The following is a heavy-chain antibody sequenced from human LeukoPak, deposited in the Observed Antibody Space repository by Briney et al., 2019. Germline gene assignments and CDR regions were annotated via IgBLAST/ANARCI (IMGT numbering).Heavy chain of an antibody. CDR2: IISLFGPS. J-gene: IGHJ4*02. CDR1: GGTFSSDA. D-gene: IGHD2/OR15-2a*01. V-gene: IGHV1-69*13. Sequence: SVKVSWKVSGGTFSSDAISWVRQAPGQGLEWMGGIISLFGPSNYAQRFQGRVTFTADDSTSTVYMTLSGLGSEDTAVYYCARGGDFFRYWGPGTLVTVSS. CDR3: ARGGDFFRY.